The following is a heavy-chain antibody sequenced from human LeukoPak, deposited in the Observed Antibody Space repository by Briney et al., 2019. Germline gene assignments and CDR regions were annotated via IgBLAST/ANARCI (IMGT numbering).Heavy chain of an antibody. Sequence: PSETLSLTCAVYGGSFSGYYWSWIRQPPGKGLEWIGETNHSGSTNYNPSLKSRVTISVDTSKNQFSLKLSSVTAADTAVYYCAFQGYSSGWYDFDYWGQGTLVTVSS. CDR1: GGSFSGYY. J-gene: IGHJ4*02. V-gene: IGHV4-34*01. CDR3: AFQGYSSGWYDFDY. D-gene: IGHD6-19*01. CDR2: TNHSGST.